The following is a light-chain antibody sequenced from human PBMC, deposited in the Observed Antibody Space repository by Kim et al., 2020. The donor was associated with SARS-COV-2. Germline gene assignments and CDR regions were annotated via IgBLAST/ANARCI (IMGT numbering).Light chain of an antibody. Sequence: SPGERAPLSCRASQSVAPNYLAWYRQKPGPAPRLLIYRASNTAAGIPDKFGGSLSATYFILTINRLVTEDFAVYFCQQYAFSPLTFGGGTKVYIK. V-gene: IGKV3-20*01. CDR3: QQYAFSPLT. CDR2: RAS. CDR1: QSVAPNY. J-gene: IGKJ4*01.